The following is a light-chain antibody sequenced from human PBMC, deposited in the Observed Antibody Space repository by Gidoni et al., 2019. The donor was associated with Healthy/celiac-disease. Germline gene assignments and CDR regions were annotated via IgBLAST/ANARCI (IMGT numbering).Light chain of an antibody. J-gene: IGKJ3*01. Sequence: DIQMTKSPSSLSASVGDRVTITCRASPSISSYFNWYQQKPGKAPKLLIYAASSLQSGVPSRFSGSGSGTDFTLTISSLQPEDFATYYCQQSYSTLFTFGPGTKVDIK. V-gene: IGKV1-39*01. CDR3: QQSYSTLFT. CDR2: AAS. CDR1: PSISSY.